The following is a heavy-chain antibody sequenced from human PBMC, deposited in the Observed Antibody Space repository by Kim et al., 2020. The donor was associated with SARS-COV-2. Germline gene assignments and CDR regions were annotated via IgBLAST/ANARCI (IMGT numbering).Heavy chain of an antibody. D-gene: IGHD6-13*01. V-gene: IGHV4-39*01. J-gene: IGHJ6*02. CDR3: ARISSSWYLDYYGMDV. Sequence: SLKSRVTISVDTSKNQFSLKLSSVTAADTAVYYCARISSSWYLDYYGMDVWGQGTTVTVSS.